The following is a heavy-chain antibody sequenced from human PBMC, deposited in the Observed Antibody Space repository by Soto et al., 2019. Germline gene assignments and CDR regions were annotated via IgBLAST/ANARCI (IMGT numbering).Heavy chain of an antibody. CDR1: GLIFSNYW. D-gene: IGHD6-13*01. Sequence: DVQLVESGGSLVQPGGSLRLSCTASGLIFSNYWMTWVRQAPGKGPEWVANIKEDGSQIDYVDSVKGRFTVSRDNAKNSVYLQMNTLSVEDTAIYYCARGGSDSSWYWRDWGQGALVTVSS. J-gene: IGHJ4*02. CDR2: IKEDGSQI. CDR3: ARGGSDSSWYWRD. V-gene: IGHV3-7*04.